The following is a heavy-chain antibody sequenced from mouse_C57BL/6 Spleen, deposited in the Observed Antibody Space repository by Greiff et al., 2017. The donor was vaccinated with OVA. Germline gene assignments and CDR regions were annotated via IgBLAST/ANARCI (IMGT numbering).Heavy chain of an antibody. V-gene: IGHV1-55*01. CDR2: IYPGSGST. CDR1: GYTFTSYW. D-gene: IGHD2-3*01. CDR3: ARLFDGYYYAMDY. J-gene: IGHJ4*01. Sequence: QVQLQQPGAELVKPGASVKMSCKASGYTFTSYWITWVKQRPGQGLVWIGDIYPGSGSTNYNEKFKSKATLTVDTSSSTAYMQLSSLTSEDSAVYYCARLFDGYYYAMDYWGQGTSVTVSS.